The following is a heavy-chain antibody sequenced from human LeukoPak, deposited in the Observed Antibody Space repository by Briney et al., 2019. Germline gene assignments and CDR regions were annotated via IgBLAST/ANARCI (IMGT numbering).Heavy chain of an antibody. V-gene: IGHV1-69*04. Sequence: SCAVSGFTFSSYAISWVRQAPGQGLEWMGRIIPILGIANYAQKFQGRVTITADKSTSTAYMELSSLRSEDTAVYYCAREVYDSSGYRLQHWGQGTLVTVSS. D-gene: IGHD3-22*01. J-gene: IGHJ1*01. CDR1: GFTFSSYA. CDR2: IIPILGIA. CDR3: AREVYDSSGYRLQH.